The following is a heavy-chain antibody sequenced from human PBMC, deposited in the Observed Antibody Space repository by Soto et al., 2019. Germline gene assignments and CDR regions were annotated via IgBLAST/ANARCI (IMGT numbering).Heavy chain of an antibody. V-gene: IGHV1-46*01. J-gene: IGHJ3*02. Sequence: ASVKVSCKASGYTFINYYMHWVRQAPGQGLEWMGIINPNGGSTTYAQKFQGRVTLTRDMSTNTVNMELSSLRSEDTAVYYCAREKWLVRRNDPFDIWGQGTMVTVSS. D-gene: IGHD6-19*01. CDR1: GYTFINYY. CDR2: INPNGGST. CDR3: AREKWLVRRNDPFDI.